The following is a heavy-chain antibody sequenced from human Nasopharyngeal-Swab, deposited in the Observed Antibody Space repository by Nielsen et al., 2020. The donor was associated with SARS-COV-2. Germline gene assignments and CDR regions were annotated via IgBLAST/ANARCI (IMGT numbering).Heavy chain of an antibody. CDR3: AKMNPYYYGMDV. Sequence: GGSLRLSCAASGFTFSSYGMHWVRQAPGKGLEWVAVISYDGSNKYYADSVKGRFTISRDNAKNSLYLQMNSLRAEDTALYYCAKMNPYYYGMDVWGQGTTVTVSS. CDR1: GFTFSSYG. J-gene: IGHJ6*02. CDR2: ISYDGSNK. V-gene: IGHV3-30*18.